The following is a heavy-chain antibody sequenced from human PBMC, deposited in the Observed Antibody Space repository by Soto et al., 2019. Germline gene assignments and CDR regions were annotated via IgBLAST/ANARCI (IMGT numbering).Heavy chain of an antibody. V-gene: IGHV1-3*01. J-gene: IGHJ4*02. CDR2: INAAIGNT. Sequence: QVQLVQSGAEVKKPGASVKVSCKASGYTFTNYAMHWVRQAPGQRRVWMGWINAAIGNTKYSQKFQGSVTSTRDTSAITAYMELSSLRSEDAALYCCARRNVYGSGRYSFDYWGQGTLATVSS. D-gene: IGHD3-10*01. CDR1: GYTFTNYA. CDR3: ARRNVYGSGRYSFDY.